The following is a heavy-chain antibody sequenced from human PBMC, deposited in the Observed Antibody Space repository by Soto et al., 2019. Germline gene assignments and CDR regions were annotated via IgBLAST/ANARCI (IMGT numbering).Heavy chain of an antibody. CDR2: IIPIFGTA. D-gene: IGHD6-13*01. V-gene: IGHV1-69*12. CDR3: ARTAVLAAAAGNHRDWYFDL. Sequence: QVQLVQSGAEVKKPGSSVKVSCKASGGTFSSYAISWVRQAPGQGLEWMGGIIPIFGTANYAQKFQGRVTITADESTSTAYMELSSLRSEDTAVYYCARTAVLAAAAGNHRDWYFDLWGRGTLVTVSS. J-gene: IGHJ2*01. CDR1: GGTFSSYA.